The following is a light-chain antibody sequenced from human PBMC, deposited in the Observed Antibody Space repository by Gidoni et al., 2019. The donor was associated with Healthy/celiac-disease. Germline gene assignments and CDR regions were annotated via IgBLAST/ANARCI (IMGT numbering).Light chain of an antibody. CDR3: LLSYSGARV. V-gene: IGLV7-46*01. CDR2: DTS. CDR1: TGAVTSGHY. J-gene: IGLJ3*02. Sequence: QDVVTQEPSLTVSPGGTVTLTCGSSTGAVTSGHYPYWFQQKPGKAPRTLIYDTSNKHSWTPARFSGSLLGGKAALTLSGAQPEDEAEYYCLLSYSGARVFGGGTKLTVL.